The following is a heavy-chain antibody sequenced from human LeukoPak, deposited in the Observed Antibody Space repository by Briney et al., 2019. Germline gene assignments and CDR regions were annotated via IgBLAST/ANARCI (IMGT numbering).Heavy chain of an antibody. CDR2: IYYSGST. Sequence: SETLSLTCTVSGGSISSSSYYWGWIRQPPGKGLEWIGSIYYSGSTYYNPSLKSRVTISVDTSKNQFSLKLSSVTAADTAVYYCARPAATNYYYYYMDVWGKGTTVTVSS. D-gene: IGHD2-15*01. V-gene: IGHV4-39*01. CDR3: ARPAATNYYYYYMDV. J-gene: IGHJ6*03. CDR1: GGSISSSSYY.